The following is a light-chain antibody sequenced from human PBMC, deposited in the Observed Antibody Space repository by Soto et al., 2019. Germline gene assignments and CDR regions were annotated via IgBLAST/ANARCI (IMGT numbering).Light chain of an antibody. CDR3: SSYAGSNNWV. J-gene: IGLJ3*02. CDR2: EVS. CDR1: SSDVGSYNY. Sequence: QSALTQPPSASGSPGQSVTISCTGTSSDVGSYNYVSWYQEHPGKAPKLLVYEVSKRPSGVPDRFSGSKSGNTASLTVSGLLADDEADYYCSSYAGSNNWVFGGGTQLTVL. V-gene: IGLV2-8*01.